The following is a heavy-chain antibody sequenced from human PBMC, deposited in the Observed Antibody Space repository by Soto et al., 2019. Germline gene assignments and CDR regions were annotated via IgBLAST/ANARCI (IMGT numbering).Heavy chain of an antibody. D-gene: IGHD3-22*01. CDR1: GGSISSGDYY. J-gene: IGHJ1*01. CDR3: ASGDSSGYPAEYFQH. Sequence: PSETLSLTCTVSGGSISSGDYYWSWIRQPPGKGLEWIGYIYYSGSTYYNPSLKSRVTISVDTSKNQFSLKLSSVTAADTAVYYCASGDSSGYPAEYFQHWGQGTLVTVSS. V-gene: IGHV4-30-4*01. CDR2: IYYSGST.